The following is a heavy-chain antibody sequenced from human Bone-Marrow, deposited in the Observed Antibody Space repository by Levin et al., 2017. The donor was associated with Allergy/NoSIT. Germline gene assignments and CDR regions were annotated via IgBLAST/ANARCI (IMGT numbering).Heavy chain of an antibody. CDR2: ISWDASTT. Sequence: HGGSLRLSCAASGFTFNDYTMHWVRQAPQRGLEWVSLISWDASTTYYADSVRGRFTISRDNSKNALYLQMNSLTTEDTALYYCAKDLSPRIAVTGNIEYWGQGTLVTVSS. CDR1: GFTFNDYT. J-gene: IGHJ4*02. V-gene: IGHV3-43*01. CDR3: AKDLSPRIAVTGNIEY. D-gene: IGHD6-19*01.